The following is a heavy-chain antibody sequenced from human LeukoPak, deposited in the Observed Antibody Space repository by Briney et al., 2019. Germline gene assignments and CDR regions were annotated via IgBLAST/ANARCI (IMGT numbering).Heavy chain of an antibody. CDR1: GFTFSSYW. CDR3: ARENLAAAADY. D-gene: IGHD6-25*01. J-gene: IGHJ4*02. Sequence: GGSLRLSCAASGFTFSSYWMHWVRQAPGKGLVWVSRISKDGSSTYYADSVKGRFTISRDNAKNTLYLQMNSLRLEDTAVYYCARENLAAAADYWGQGTVVTVSS. V-gene: IGHV3-74*01. CDR2: ISKDGSST.